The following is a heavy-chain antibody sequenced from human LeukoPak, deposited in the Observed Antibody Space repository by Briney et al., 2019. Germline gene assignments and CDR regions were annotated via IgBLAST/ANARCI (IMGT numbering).Heavy chain of an antibody. CDR1: GFTFASFA. CDR3: AKDQTSYGDYTGYYYYGMDV. V-gene: IGHV3-23*01. Sequence: GGSLRPSCAASGFTFASFAMAWVRQAPGKGLEWVSAIGGSADYTFYADSVRGRFSFSRDNSKNTLYLQMNSLRAEDTAVYYCAKDQTSYGDYTGYYYYGMDVWGQGTTVTVSS. CDR2: IGGSADYT. J-gene: IGHJ6*02. D-gene: IGHD4-17*01.